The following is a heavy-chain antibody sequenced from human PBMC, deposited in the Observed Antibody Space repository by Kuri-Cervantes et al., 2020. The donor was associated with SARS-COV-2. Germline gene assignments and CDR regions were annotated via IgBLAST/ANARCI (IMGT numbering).Heavy chain of an antibody. J-gene: IGHJ3*02. D-gene: IGHD3-22*01. Sequence: ASVKVSCKASGYTFTSYYMHWVRQAPGQGLEWMGIINPSGGSTSYAQKFQGRVTMTRDTSITTAYMELSRLGSDDTAVYYCVRFRYYDSSRNASDIWGQGTMVTVSS. V-gene: IGHV1-46*01. CDR2: INPSGGST. CDR1: GYTFTSYY. CDR3: VRFRYYDSSRNASDI.